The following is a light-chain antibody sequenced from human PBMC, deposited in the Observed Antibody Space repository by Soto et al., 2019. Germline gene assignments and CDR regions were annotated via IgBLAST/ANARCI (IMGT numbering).Light chain of an antibody. V-gene: IGKV3-15*01. Sequence: EVGLKQSLGALSLSQGERATLSCRASQSVGSNLAWFQQKPGQAPRLLIYGSSTRATGVPARFSGSGSGADFTLTISNLQSEDFAVYYCQQYTNWLPVTFCQRRRPEIK. CDR3: QQYTNWLPVT. CDR1: QSVGSN. J-gene: IGKJ5*01. CDR2: GSS.